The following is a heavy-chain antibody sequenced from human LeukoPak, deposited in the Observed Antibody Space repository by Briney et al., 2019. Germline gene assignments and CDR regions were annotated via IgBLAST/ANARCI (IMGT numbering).Heavy chain of an antibody. Sequence: SESLSLTCTVSGLSISSYYWSWVRQPPGKGLEWIGYIYYSGSTNYNPSLKSRVTISVGTSKNQFSLKLSSMTAADTAVYYCARDRGGGQTVFDYWGQGTLVTVSS. V-gene: IGHV4-59*01. CDR1: GLSISSYY. CDR3: ARDRGGGQTVFDY. J-gene: IGHJ4*02. D-gene: IGHD1-26*01. CDR2: IYYSGST.